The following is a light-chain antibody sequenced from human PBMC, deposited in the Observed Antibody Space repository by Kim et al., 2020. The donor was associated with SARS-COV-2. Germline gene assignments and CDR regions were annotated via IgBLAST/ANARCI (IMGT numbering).Light chain of an antibody. CDR1: LSITTY. CDR3: QQSYTTPIT. V-gene: IGKV1-39*01. J-gene: IGKJ5*01. Sequence: DIQMTQSPSSLSAFVGDRVTITCRANLSITTYLNWYQHKAPGKPPALLLYGASNLSPGVPSRFSGSGSGTDFSLTISSVQPEDVAAYYCQQSYTTPITFGQGTRLEIK. CDR2: GAS.